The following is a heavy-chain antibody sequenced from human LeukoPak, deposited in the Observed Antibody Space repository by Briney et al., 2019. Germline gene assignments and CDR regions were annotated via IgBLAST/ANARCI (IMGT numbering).Heavy chain of an antibody. V-gene: IGHV3-7*04. D-gene: IGHD5-12*01. CDR1: GFTFRSYW. Sequence: PGGSLRLSCAASGFTFRSYWMSWVRQAPGKRLEWVANINQGGSVQYYMDSVKGRFTISRDDAKNSLYVQMNSLRDEDTAVYYCARVEYSGWNLEYWGQGTLVTVSS. J-gene: IGHJ4*02. CDR2: INQGGSVQ. CDR3: ARVEYSGWNLEY.